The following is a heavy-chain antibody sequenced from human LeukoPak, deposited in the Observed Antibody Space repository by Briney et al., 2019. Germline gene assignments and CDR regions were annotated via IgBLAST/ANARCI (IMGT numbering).Heavy chain of an antibody. CDR2: IIPIFGTA. CDR3: AREFDYDWFDP. V-gene: IGHV1-69*05. D-gene: IGHD4-17*01. J-gene: IGHJ5*02. Sequence: ASVKVSCKASGGTFSSYAISWVQQAPGQGLEWMGRIIPIFGTANYAQKLQGRVTMTTDTSTSTAYMELRSLRSDDTAVYYCAREFDYDWFDPWGQGTLVTVSS. CDR1: GGTFSSYA.